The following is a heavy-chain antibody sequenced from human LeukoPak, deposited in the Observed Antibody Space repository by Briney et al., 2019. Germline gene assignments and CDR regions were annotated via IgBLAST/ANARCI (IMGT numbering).Heavy chain of an antibody. Sequence: GGSLSLSCEASRFTFGSYEMTWVRQAPGKGLEWLSYISTSGSIIVYADSVRGRFTVSRDNAKNSLYLQMNSLRAEDTAVYYCARDLSGITGYTYGRGIDYWGQGTLVTVSS. CDR2: ISTSGSII. CDR3: ARDLSGITGYTYGRGIDY. J-gene: IGHJ4*02. V-gene: IGHV3-48*03. D-gene: IGHD5-18*01. CDR1: RFTFGSYE.